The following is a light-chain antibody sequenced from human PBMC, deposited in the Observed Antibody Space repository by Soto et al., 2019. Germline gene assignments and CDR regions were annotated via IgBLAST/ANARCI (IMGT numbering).Light chain of an antibody. CDR1: SSNIGSNY. J-gene: IGLJ2*01. Sequence: QTVVTQPPSASGTPGQRVTISCSGSSSNIGSNYVYWYQQLPGTAPKLLIYSNNQRPSGVPDRFSGSKSGTSASLAISGLQSEDEADYYCAAWDDSLNGHAVFGGGTKLTVL. V-gene: IGLV1-44*01. CDR2: SNN. CDR3: AAWDDSLNGHAV.